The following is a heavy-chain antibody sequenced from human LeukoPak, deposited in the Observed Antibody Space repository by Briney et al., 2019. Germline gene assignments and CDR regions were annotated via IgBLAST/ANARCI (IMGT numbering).Heavy chain of an antibody. CDR2: INHSGST. J-gene: IGHJ5*02. CDR1: GGSFSGYY. D-gene: IGHD5-24*01. Sequence: SETLSLTCAVYGGSFSGYYWSWIRQPPGKGLEWIGEINHSGSTNYNPSLKSRVTISVDTSKNQFSLKLSSVTAADTAVYYCARWLQLGWFDPWGQGTLVTVSS. CDR3: ARWLQLGWFDP. V-gene: IGHV4-34*01.